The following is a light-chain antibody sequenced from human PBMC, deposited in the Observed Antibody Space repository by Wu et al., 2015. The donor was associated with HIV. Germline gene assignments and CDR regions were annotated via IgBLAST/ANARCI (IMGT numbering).Light chain of an antibody. CDR3: QQYSEWPPA. CDR1: QSVSSN. J-gene: IGKJ1*01. Sequence: EIVMTQSPATLSVSPGERATLSCRASQSVSSNLAWYQQKPGQAPRLLIYNASNRPTVIPARFSGSGSGTEFTLTISSMQSEDFAVYYCQQYSEWPPAFGQGPRWKSN. V-gene: IGKV3-15*01. CDR2: NAS.